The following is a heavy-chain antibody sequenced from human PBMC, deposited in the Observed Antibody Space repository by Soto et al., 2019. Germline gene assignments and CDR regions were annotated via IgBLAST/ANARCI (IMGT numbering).Heavy chain of an antibody. D-gene: IGHD1-26*01. Sequence: EVQLLGSGGGLVQPGGSLRLSCVASGFTFSTYWMNWVRQAPGMGLEWVANINPDGSVGTYVDSVKGRFTTSSDTAKNSLYLKMTSPRADITALYFLAGRVGHDYNYWDQGILVTGSS. CDR1: GFTFSTYW. J-gene: IGHJ4*02. V-gene: IGHV3-7*03. CDR3: AGRVGHDYNY. CDR2: INPDGSVG.